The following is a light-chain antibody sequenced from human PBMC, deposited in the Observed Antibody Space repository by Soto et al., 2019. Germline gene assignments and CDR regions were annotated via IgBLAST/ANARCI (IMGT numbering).Light chain of an antibody. CDR1: QAINNN. J-gene: IGKJ5*01. Sequence: DIQLTQSPSFLSASLGDRVTITCRVSQAINNNLAWYQQKSGKAPRLLIYAASNLQSGVPSRFSGSGSGTDFTLTISSLQPEDFATYYCQQSYSTPITFGQGTRLEIK. V-gene: IGKV1-39*01. CDR2: AAS. CDR3: QQSYSTPIT.